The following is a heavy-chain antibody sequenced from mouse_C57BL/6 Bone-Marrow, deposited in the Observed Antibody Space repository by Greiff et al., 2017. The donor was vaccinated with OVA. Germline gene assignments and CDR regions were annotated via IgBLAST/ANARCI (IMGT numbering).Heavy chain of an antibody. CDR3: ARSFSDY. J-gene: IGHJ2*01. Sequence: QVQLQQPGAELVMPGASLKLSCKASGYTFTSYWMHWVKQRPGQGLEWIGEIDPSDSYTNYNQKFKGKSTLTVDKSSSTAYMQLSSLTSEDSAVYYCARSFSDYWGQGTTLTVSS. CDR1: GYTFTSYW. CDR2: IDPSDSYT. V-gene: IGHV1-69*01.